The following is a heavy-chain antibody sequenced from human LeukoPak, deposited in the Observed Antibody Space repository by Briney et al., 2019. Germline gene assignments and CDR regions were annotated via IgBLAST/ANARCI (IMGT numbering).Heavy chain of an antibody. D-gene: IGHD3-22*01. CDR3: ASSLGYYDSSGYFGY. CDR1: GYTFTGYY. CDR2: INPNSGGT. J-gene: IGHJ4*02. Sequence: GASVKVSCKASGYTFTGYYIHWVRQAPGQGLEWMGWINPNSGGTNYAQNFQGRVTMTRDTSISTAYMELSRLRSDDTAVYYCASSLGYYDSSGYFGYWGQGTLVTVSS. V-gene: IGHV1-2*02.